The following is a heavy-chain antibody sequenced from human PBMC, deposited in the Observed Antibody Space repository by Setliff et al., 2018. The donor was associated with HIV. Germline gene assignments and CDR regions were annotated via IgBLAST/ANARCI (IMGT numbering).Heavy chain of an antibody. J-gene: IGHJ5*02. CDR3: ARDPGGLYCTSASCQGGCFDP. CDR1: GGSISSHY. CDR2: IYYSRNT. V-gene: IGHV4-59*11. D-gene: IGHD2-2*01. Sequence: SETLSLTCTVSGGSISSHYWSWIRQPPGKELEWIGSIYYSRNTNYNPSLKSRVTISVETSKNQFSLKLNSVTAADTAVYYCARDPGGLYCTSASCQGGCFDPWGQGTLVTVSS.